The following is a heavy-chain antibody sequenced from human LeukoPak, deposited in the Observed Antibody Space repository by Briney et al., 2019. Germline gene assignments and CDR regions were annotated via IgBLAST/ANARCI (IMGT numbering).Heavy chain of an antibody. D-gene: IGHD3-10*01. CDR3: ARDPTVGEFWDWFDP. CDR1: GFTFSSFA. CDR2: FSGSGGDI. V-gene: IGHV3-23*01. J-gene: IGHJ5*02. Sequence: GGSLILSCAASGFTFSSFAMMWFRQAPGKGLEWVSTFSGSGGDIYYADSVKGRFTISRDNSKNSLYLQMNSLRAEDTAVYYCARDPTVGEFWDWFDPWGQGTLVTVSS.